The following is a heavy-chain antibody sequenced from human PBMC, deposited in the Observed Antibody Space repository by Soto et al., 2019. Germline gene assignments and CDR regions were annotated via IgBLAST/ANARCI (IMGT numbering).Heavy chain of an antibody. Sequence: QVQLLESGGGVVQPGRSLRLSCAASGFTFSSYAMHWVRQPPGKGLEWVAVVSNDGRNKLYADSVRGRFTISRDNSKNTVYLEMDSLSVEDTAVFYCARGQHGLDHWGQGSLVLVSP. CDR2: VSNDGRNK. J-gene: IGHJ4*02. V-gene: IGHV3-30-3*01. CDR1: GFTFSSYA. D-gene: IGHD2-8*01. CDR3: ARGQHGLDH.